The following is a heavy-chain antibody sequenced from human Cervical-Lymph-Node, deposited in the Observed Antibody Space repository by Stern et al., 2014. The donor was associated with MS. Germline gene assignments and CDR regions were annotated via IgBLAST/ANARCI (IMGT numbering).Heavy chain of an antibody. CDR1: GFTLSSYW. CDR3: ATDPYYFDY. V-gene: IGHV3-74*02. CDR2: VNRDGTSI. J-gene: IGHJ4*02. Sequence: VQLLQSGGGLVQPGGSLRLSCAASGFTLSSYWMHWVRQAPGKGLVWVSRVNRDGTSISYADSVKGRFTISRDNAKNTLYLQMNSLRAEDTAVYYCATDPYYFDYWGQGALVTVSS.